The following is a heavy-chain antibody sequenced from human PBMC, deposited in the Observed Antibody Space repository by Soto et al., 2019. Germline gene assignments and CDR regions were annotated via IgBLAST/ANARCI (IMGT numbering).Heavy chain of an antibody. CDR2: IKSKTDGGTT. V-gene: IGHV3-15*07. CDR3: TTDKPYCSGWFS. Sequence: EVQLVESGGGLVKPGGSLRLSCAASGFTFSNAWMNWVRQAPGKGLEWVGSIKSKTDGGTTDYAAPVKGRFTISRDDSKNTLYLQMNSLYTEDPAVYYCTTDKPYCSGWFSWGQGTLVTVSS. D-gene: IGHD6-19*01. CDR1: GFTFSNAW. J-gene: IGHJ4*02.